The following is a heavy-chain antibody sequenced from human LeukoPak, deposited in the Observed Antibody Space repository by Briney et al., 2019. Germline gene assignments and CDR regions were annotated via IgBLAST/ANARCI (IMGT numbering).Heavy chain of an antibody. Sequence: SETLSLTCTVSGGSISSYYWSWIRQPPGMGLEWIGYVDHTGSTKFNPSLNGRVSISRDTSNNFFSLRLRSVTAADTAVYFCARGRVSSSTWYSTYYYFFYMDFWGKGTTVTVSS. CDR3: ARGRVSSSTWYSTYYYFFYMDF. CDR1: GGSISSYY. CDR2: VDHTGST. D-gene: IGHD4-11*01. J-gene: IGHJ6*03. V-gene: IGHV4-59*01.